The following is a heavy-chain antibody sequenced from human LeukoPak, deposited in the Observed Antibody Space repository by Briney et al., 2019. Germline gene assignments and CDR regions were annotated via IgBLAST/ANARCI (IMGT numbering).Heavy chain of an antibody. CDR3: ARDDCPRIAVAGSCRGPYYYYYYGMDV. J-gene: IGHJ6*02. V-gene: IGHV3-21*01. CDR2: ISSSSSYI. CDR1: GFTFSSYS. Sequence: PGGSLRLSCAASGFTFSSYSMNWVRQAPGKGLEWVSSISSSSSYIYYADSVKGRFTISRDNAKNSLYLQMNSLRAEDTAVYYCARDDCPRIAVAGSCRGPYYYYYYGMDVWGQGTTVTVSS. D-gene: IGHD6-19*01.